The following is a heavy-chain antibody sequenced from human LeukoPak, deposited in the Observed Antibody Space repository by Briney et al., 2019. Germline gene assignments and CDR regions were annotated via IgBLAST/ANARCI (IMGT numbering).Heavy chain of an antibody. V-gene: IGHV3-23*01. CDR3: AKEYCSSTSCYIVDY. Sequence: GGSLRLSCAASGFTFSCYAMSWVRQAPGKGLEWVSAISGSGGSTYYADSVKGRFTISRDNSKNTLYLQMNSLRAEDTAVYYCAKEYCSSTSCYIVDYWGWGTLVTVSS. D-gene: IGHD2-2*02. CDR2: ISGSGGST. J-gene: IGHJ4*02. CDR1: GFTFSCYA.